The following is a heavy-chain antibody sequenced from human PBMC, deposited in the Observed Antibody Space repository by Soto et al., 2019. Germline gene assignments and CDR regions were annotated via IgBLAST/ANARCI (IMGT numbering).Heavy chain of an antibody. Sequence: GGSLRLSCAASGFTFSSYVMHWVRQAPGKGLEWVAVISYDGSNKYYADSVKGRFTISRDNSKNTLYLQMNSLRAEDTAVYYCAKVGNYYYYYGMDVWGQGTAVTVSS. D-gene: IGHD3-10*01. J-gene: IGHJ6*02. CDR1: GFTFSSYV. CDR3: AKVGNYYYYYGMDV. V-gene: IGHV3-30*18. CDR2: ISYDGSNK.